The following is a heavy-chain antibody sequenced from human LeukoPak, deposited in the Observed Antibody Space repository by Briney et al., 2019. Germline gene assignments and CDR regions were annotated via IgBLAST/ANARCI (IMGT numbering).Heavy chain of an antibody. J-gene: IGHJ6*02. CDR3: ARGDCTNGVCLHYYYYYGMDV. CDR1: GFTFSSYG. CDR2: IWYDGSNK. Sequence: GRSLRLSCAASGFTFSSYGMHWVCQAPGKGLEWVAVIWYDGSNKYYADSVKGRFTISRDNSKNTLYLQMNSLRAEDTAVYYCARGDCTNGVCLHYYYYYGMDVWGQGTTVTVSS. D-gene: IGHD2-8*01. V-gene: IGHV3-33*01.